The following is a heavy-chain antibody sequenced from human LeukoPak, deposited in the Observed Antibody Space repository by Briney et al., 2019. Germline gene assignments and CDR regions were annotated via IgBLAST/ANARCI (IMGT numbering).Heavy chain of an antibody. CDR1: GGSISRGGYY. CDR2: IYYSGST. D-gene: IGHD2-15*01. Sequence: SETLSLTCSVSGGSISRGGYYWSWIRQHPGKGLEWIGYIYYSGSTYYNPSLKSRVTISLDTSKNQSSLTLNSVTAADTAVYYCAREALGYCSGGNCYRFDKWGQGTLVAVSS. V-gene: IGHV4-31*03. CDR3: AREALGYCSGGNCYRFDK. J-gene: IGHJ4*02.